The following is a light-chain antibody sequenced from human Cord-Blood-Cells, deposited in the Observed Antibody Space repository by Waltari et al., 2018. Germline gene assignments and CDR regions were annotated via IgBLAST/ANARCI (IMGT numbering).Light chain of an antibody. V-gene: IGLV2-14*01. CDR3: QSYDSSLSGWV. J-gene: IGLJ3*02. Sequence: QSALTQPASVSGSPGQSITISCTGTSSDVGGYNYVPWYQQHPGKAPKLMIYDASKRPSGVSNRFSGSKSGTSASLAITGLQAEDEADYYCQSYDSSLSGWVFGGGTKLTVL. CDR2: DAS. CDR1: SSDVGGYNY.